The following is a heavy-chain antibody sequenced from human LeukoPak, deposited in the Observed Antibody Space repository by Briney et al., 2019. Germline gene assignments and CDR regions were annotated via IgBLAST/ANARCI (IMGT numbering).Heavy chain of an antibody. J-gene: IGHJ4*02. CDR3: ARAPGEQLVRGPYFDY. Sequence: SQTLSLTCAISGDSVSSFSASWTWIRQSPSRGLEWLGRTSYRSTWSSDYALSVKGRITITPDTSTNRFSLHLKSVTPEDTAVYYCARAPGEQLVRGPYFDYWGQGTLVTVSS. CDR2: TSYRSTWSS. CDR1: GDSVSSFSAS. V-gene: IGHV6-1*01. D-gene: IGHD1-26*01.